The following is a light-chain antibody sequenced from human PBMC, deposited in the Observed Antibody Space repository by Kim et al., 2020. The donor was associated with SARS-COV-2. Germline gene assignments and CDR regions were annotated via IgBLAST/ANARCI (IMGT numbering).Light chain of an antibody. CDR1: QGISNY. V-gene: IGKV1-27*01. CDR2: GAS. J-gene: IGKJ1*01. Sequence: DIQMTQSPSSLSASLGDRVTITCRASQGISNYLAWYQQKPGKDPKLLIYGASTLQLGVPSRFSGSGSGTDFTLTISSLQPEDVATYYCQKYNSAPWTFGQGTKVDIK. CDR3: QKYNSAPWT.